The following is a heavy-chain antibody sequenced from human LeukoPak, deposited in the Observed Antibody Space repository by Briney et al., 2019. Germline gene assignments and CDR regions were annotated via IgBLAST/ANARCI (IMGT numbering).Heavy chain of an antibody. D-gene: IGHD3-10*01. CDR2: INHSGST. V-gene: IGHV4-34*01. CDR3: ARTALIWFGELSLAPYYYYYMDV. Sequence: SETLSLTCAVYGGSFSGYYWSWIRQPPGKGLEWIGEINHSGSTNYNPSLKSRVTISVDTSKNQFSLKLSSVTAADTAVYYCARTALIWFGELSLAPYYYYYMDVWGKGTTVTVSS. CDR1: GGSFSGYY. J-gene: IGHJ6*03.